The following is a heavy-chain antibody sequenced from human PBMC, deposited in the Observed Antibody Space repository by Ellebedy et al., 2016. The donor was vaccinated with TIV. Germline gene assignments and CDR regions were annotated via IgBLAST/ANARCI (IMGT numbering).Heavy chain of an antibody. CDR3: AKSPDTSGYHYIGAFDV. D-gene: IGHD3-22*01. V-gene: IGHV3-23*01. J-gene: IGHJ3*01. CDR1: GFTFSSFA. Sequence: GGSLRLSCAASGFTFSSFAMSWVRQAPGKGLEWVSVISGGGGNTEYADSVKGRFTISRDNSKTTLNLQMNTLRAEDTALYYCAKSPDTSGYHYIGAFDVWGQGTTVTVSS. CDR2: ISGGGGNT.